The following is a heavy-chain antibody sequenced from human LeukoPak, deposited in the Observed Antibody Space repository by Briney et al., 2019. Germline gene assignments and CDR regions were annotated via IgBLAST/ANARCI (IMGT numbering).Heavy chain of an antibody. Sequence: SETLSLTCAVYGWSFNGYYWNWIRQPPGKGLEWFGEINARGDTNYNPSLKRRVTISVDTSKKQFSLRLTSMIAADTALYYCARGQVPAARGYNWFDPWGQGTLVTVSS. J-gene: IGHJ5*02. CDR3: ARGQVPAARGYNWFDP. V-gene: IGHV4-34*01. D-gene: IGHD2-2*01. CDR1: GWSFNGYY. CDR2: INARGDT.